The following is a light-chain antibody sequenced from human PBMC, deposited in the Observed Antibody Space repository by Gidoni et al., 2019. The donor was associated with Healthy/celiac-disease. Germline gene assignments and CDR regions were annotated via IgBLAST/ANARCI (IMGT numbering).Light chain of an antibody. Sequence: QSVLTQPPSASGTPGQRVTISCSGSSSNIGSNYVYWYQQLPGTAPKLLIYRNNQRPSGVPDRCSGSKSGTSASLAISGLRSEDEADYYCAAWDDSLSGVVFGGGTKLT. V-gene: IGLV1-47*01. CDR2: RNN. CDR3: AAWDDSLSGVV. CDR1: SSNIGSNY. J-gene: IGLJ2*01.